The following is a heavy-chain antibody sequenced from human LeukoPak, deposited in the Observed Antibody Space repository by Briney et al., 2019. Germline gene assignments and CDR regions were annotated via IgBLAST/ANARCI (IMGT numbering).Heavy chain of an antibody. J-gene: IGHJ6*02. CDR2: ITGDGGGT. CDR1: GFTFSSYV. CDR3: ARDLRDYYYYGMDV. V-gene: IGHV3-23*01. Sequence: GGSLRLSCAASGFTFSSYVMSWVRQAPGKGLEWVSAITGDGGGTNYVDSVKGRFTISRDNAKNSLYLQMNSLRAEDTAVYYCARDLRDYYYYGMDVWGQGTTVTVSS.